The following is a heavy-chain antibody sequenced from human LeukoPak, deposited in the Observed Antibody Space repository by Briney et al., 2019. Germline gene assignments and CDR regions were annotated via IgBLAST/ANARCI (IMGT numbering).Heavy chain of an antibody. V-gene: IGHV4-30-2*03. Sequence: SQTLSLTCTVSGGSISSGGYYWSWIRQPPGKGLEWIGYIYHSGSTYYNPSLKSRATISVDTSKNQFSLKLSSVAAADTAVYYCAKTYGGNYDYWGQGTLVTVSS. CDR3: AKTYGGNYDY. D-gene: IGHD4-23*01. CDR1: GGSISSGGYY. J-gene: IGHJ4*02. CDR2: IYHSGST.